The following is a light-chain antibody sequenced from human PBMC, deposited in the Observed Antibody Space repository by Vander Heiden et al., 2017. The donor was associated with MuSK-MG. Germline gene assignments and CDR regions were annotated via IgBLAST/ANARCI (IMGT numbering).Light chain of an antibody. CDR1: QSLLHSNGYNY. V-gene: IGKV2-28*01. Sequence: DIVMTQSPLSLPVTPGEPASISCRSSQSLLHSNGYNYLDWYLQKPGQSPQLQIYLGSNRASGVPDRFSGSGSGTDFTLKISRVEAEDVGVYYCMQALQTPKFGQGTKVEIK. CDR3: MQALQTPK. CDR2: LGS. J-gene: IGKJ1*01.